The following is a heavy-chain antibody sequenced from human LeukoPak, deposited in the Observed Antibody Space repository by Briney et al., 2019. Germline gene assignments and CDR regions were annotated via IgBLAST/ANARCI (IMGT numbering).Heavy chain of an antibody. CDR3: ARRKWLRFWYYFDY. CDR2: INHSGST. J-gene: IGHJ4*02. D-gene: IGHD5-12*01. CDR1: GGSFSGYY. Sequence: SETLSLTCAVYGGSFSGYYWSWIRQPPGKGLEWIGEINHSGSTNYNPSLKSRVTISVDTSKNQFSLKLSSVTAADTAVYYCARRKWLRFWYYFDYWGQGTLVTVSS. V-gene: IGHV4-34*01.